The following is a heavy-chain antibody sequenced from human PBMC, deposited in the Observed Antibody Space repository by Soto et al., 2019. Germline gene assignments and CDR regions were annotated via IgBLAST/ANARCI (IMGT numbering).Heavy chain of an antibody. J-gene: IGHJ3*02. V-gene: IGHV4-39*07. CDR1: GGSISSSSYY. CDR2: IYYSGST. D-gene: IGHD6-19*01. Sequence: SETLSLTCTVSGGSISSSSYYWGWIRQPPGKGLEWIGIIYYSGSTYYNPSLKSRVTISVDTSKNQFSLKLTSVTAADTAVYYCARDLRLQWLGGVAFAIWGQGTMVTVSS. CDR3: ARDLRLQWLGGVAFAI.